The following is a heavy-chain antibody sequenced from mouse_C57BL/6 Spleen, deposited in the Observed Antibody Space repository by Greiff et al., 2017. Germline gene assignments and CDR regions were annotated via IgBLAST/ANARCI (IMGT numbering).Heavy chain of an antibody. CDR3: ARNDYDGLDFDY. J-gene: IGHJ2*01. CDR1: GYTFTSYW. V-gene: IGHV1-53*01. D-gene: IGHD2-4*01. Sequence: VQLQQPGTELVKPGASVKLSCKASGYTFTSYWMHWVKQRPGQGLEWIGNINPSNGGTNYNEKFKSKATLTVDKSSSTAYMQLSSLTSEDAAVYYCARNDYDGLDFDYWGQGTTLTVSS. CDR2: INPSNGGT.